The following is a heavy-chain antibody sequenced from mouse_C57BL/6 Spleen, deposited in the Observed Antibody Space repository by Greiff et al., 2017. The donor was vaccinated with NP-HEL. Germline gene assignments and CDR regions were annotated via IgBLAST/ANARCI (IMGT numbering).Heavy chain of an antibody. CDR3: ARSLYYGYPFDY. CDR2: IRNKANGYTT. CDR1: GFTFTDYY. Sequence: DVKLVESGGGLVQPGGSLSLSCAASGFTFTDYYMSWVRQPPGKALEWLGFIRNKANGYTTEYSASVKGRFTISRDNSQSILYLQMNALRAEDSATYYCARSLYYGYPFDYWGQGTTLTVSS. D-gene: IGHD2-2*01. J-gene: IGHJ2*01. V-gene: IGHV7-3*01.